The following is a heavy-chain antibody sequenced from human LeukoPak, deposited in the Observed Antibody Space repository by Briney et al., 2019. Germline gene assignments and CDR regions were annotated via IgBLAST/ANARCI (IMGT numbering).Heavy chain of an antibody. V-gene: IGHV3-23*01. D-gene: IGHD2-15*01. Sequence: PGGSLRLSCAASGFTFSSYAMSWVRQAPGKGLEWVSAISGSGGSTHYADSVKGRFTISRDNSKNTLYLQMNSLRAEDTAVYYCAKPQNLYCSGGSCFGFDYWGQGTLVTVSS. CDR3: AKPQNLYCSGGSCFGFDY. CDR1: GFTFSSYA. J-gene: IGHJ4*02. CDR2: ISGSGGST.